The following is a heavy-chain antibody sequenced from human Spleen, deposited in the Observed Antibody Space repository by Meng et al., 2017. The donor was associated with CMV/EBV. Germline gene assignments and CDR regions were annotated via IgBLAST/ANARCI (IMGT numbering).Heavy chain of an antibody. J-gene: IGHJ4*02. Sequence: GESLKISCAVSGLTFTIYSMTWVRQAPGKGLECVSSISSSSSFIYYADSVRGRFTISRDNSKNTLYLQMNSLRAEDTAVYYCARDDASDIVVVPAAIDYWGQGTLVTVSS. CDR1: GLTFTIYS. CDR2: ISSSSSFI. CDR3: ARDDASDIVVVPAAIDY. V-gene: IGHV3-21*01. D-gene: IGHD2-2*02.